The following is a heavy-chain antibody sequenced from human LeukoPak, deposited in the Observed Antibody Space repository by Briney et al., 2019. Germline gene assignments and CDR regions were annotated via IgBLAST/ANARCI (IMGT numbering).Heavy chain of an antibody. D-gene: IGHD3-16*02. J-gene: IGHJ5*02. V-gene: IGHV4-39*01. CDR3: ARHRNYDYVWGSYRPFNWFDP. Sequence: SETLSLTCTVSGGSISSSSYYWGWIRQPPGKGLEWVGSIYYSGSTYYNPSLKSRVTISVDTSKNQLSLKLSSVTAADTAVYYCARHRNYDYVWGSYRPFNWFDPWGQGTLVTVSS. CDR1: GGSISSSSYY. CDR2: IYYSGST.